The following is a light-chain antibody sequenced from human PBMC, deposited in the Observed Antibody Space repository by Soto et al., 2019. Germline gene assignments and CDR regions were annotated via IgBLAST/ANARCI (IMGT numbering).Light chain of an antibody. J-gene: IGLJ2*01. CDR1: SGDVGSYNL. CDR3: CSYAGSSTHVV. V-gene: IGLV2-23*01. CDR2: EGS. Sequence: QSVLTQPASVSGSPGQSITISCTGTSGDVGSYNLVSWYQQHPGKAPKLMIYEGSKRPSGVSNRFSGSKSGNTASLTISGLQAEDEADYYCCSYAGSSTHVVFGGGTQLTVL.